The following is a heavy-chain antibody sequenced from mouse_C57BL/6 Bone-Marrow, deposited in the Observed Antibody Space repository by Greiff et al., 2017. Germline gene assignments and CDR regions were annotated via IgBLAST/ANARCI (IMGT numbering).Heavy chain of an antibody. D-gene: IGHD2-2*01. V-gene: IGHV1-69*01. CDR1: GYTFTSYW. CDR2: IDPSDSYT. J-gene: IGHJ3*01. CDR3: ARWTIYYVYPWFAY. Sequence: QVQLQQPGAELVMPGASVKLSCKASGYTFTSYWMHWVKQRPGQGLEWIGEIDPSDSYTNYNQKFKGKSTLTVDKSSSTAYMQISSLTSEDSAVYYCARWTIYYVYPWFAYWGQGTLVTVSA.